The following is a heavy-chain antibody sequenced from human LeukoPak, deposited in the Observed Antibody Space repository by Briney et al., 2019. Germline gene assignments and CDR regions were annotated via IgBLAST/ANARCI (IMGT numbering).Heavy chain of an antibody. CDR2: ISGRGARS. V-gene: IGHV3-23*01. J-gene: IGHJ4*02. CDR3: ASGDGLRDVSCFDY. D-gene: IGHD4-17*01. Sequence: GGPVRLLCAAWGFTFNNYAVIWVRKARGEGRGGVSCISGRGARSYSADSVKGRITISRDTSKNTLYLQMRRLRTEDTAVYYWASGDGLRDVSCFDYWGQGTLVTVSS. CDR1: GFTFNNYA.